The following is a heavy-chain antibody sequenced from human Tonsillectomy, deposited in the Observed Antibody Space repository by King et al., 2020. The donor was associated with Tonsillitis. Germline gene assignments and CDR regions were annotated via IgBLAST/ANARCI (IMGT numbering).Heavy chain of an antibody. CDR3: TRDADGYYFDH. J-gene: IGHJ4*02. CDR1: GFTFSSYD. Sequence: VQLVESGGGVVQPGRSLRLSCAASGFTFSSYDMHWVRQAPGKGLEWVAVISYDGSDKYYADSVQGRFTISRDISKNKLYLQMNSLRPEDTAVYYCTRDADGYYFDHWGQGTLVTVSS. V-gene: IGHV3-30*04. D-gene: IGHD3-10*01. CDR2: ISYDGSDK.